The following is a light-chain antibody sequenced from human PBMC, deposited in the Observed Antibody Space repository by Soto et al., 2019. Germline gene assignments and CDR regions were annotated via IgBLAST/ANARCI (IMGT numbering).Light chain of an antibody. V-gene: IGKV3-15*01. J-gene: IGKJ1*01. Sequence: EIVMTQSPAPLSVSPGERATLSCRASQSVATNLAWYQQKPGQPPRLLIYGASTRATGIPARFSGSGSGTEFTLTISSLQSVDVAVYSCQQYNNWPWTLGQGTKVDIK. CDR1: QSVATN. CDR2: GAS. CDR3: QQYNNWPWT.